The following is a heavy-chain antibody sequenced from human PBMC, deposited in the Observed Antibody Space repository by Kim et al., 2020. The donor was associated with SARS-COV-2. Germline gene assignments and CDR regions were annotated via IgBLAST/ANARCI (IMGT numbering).Heavy chain of an antibody. CDR3: ARGLTYYYDSSGYTFDY. CDR1: GYTFTSYD. V-gene: IGHV1-8*02. Sequence: ASVKVSCKASGYTFTSYDINWVRQATGQGLEWMGWMNPTSGNTGYAQKFQGRVTMTRNTPISTAYMELSSLISEDTAVYYCARGLTYYYDSSGYTFDYWGQGTLVTVSS. J-gene: IGHJ4*02. D-gene: IGHD3-22*01. CDR2: MNPTSGNT.